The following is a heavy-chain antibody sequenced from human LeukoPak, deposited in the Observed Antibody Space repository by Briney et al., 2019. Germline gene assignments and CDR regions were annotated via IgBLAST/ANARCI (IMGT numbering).Heavy chain of an antibody. V-gene: IGHV4-59*01. CDR3: ARGPYDSSGYYSDY. Sequence: SETLSLTCTVSGGSISSYYWSWIRQPPGKGLEWIGYIYYSGGTNYNPSLKSRVTISVDTSKNQFSLKLSSVTAADTAVYYCARGPYDSSGYYSDYWGQGTLVTVSS. J-gene: IGHJ4*02. CDR1: GGSISSYY. D-gene: IGHD3-22*01. CDR2: IYYSGGT.